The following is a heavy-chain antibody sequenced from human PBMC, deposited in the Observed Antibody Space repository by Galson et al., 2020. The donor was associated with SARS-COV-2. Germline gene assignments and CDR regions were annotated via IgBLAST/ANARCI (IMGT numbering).Heavy chain of an antibody. CDR1: SGSFSGYY. D-gene: IGHD3-10*01. V-gene: IGHV4-34*01. J-gene: IGHJ6*03. CDR2: INHSGST. Sequence: SETLSLTCAVYSGSFSGYYWTWIRQPPGKGLEWIGEINHSGSTNYNPSLKSRATISVDTSKNQFSLKLNSVTAADTAVYYCARHPAPPRPLRLLWFGELYMDVWGKGTTVTISS. CDR3: ARHPAPPRPLRLLWFGELYMDV.